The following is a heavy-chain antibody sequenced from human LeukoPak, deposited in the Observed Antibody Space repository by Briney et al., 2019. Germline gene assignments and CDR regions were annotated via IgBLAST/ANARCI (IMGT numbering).Heavy chain of an antibody. CDR1: GFTFSDYY. J-gene: IGHJ3*02. CDR2: ISSSSSYT. V-gene: IGHV3-11*06. D-gene: IGHD3-10*01. Sequence: GGSLTHSCAASGFTFSDYYMSWIRQAPGKGLEWVSYISSSSSYTNYADSVKGRFTISSDNAKNSLYLQMNSLRAEDTAVYYCARETSMIRGVIYAFDIWGQGTMVTVSS. CDR3: ARETSMIRGVIYAFDI.